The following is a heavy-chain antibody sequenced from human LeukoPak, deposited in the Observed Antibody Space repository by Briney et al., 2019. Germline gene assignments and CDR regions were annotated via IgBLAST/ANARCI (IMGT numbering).Heavy chain of an antibody. CDR3: ARSSVDFDY. CDR2: ISGSAAST. V-gene: IGHV3-23*01. D-gene: IGHD6-6*01. J-gene: IGHJ4*02. CDR1: GITFSTYA. Sequence: GGSLRLSCAASGITFSTYAMNWVRQAPGKGLEWVSVISGSAASTSYADSVKGRFTISRDNSRNTLYLQMNNLRAEDTAVYYCARSSVDFDYWGQGTLVTVSS.